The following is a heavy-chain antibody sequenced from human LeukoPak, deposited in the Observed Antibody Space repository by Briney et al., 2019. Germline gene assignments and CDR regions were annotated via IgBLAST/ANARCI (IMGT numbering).Heavy chain of an antibody. D-gene: IGHD2/OR15-2a*01. J-gene: IGHJ3*02. CDR2: ISSSSSYI. CDR3: GRSGNYFMDALDI. V-gene: IGHV3-21*01. Sequence: GGSLRLSCAASGFTFSSYSMNWVRQAPGKGLEWVSSISSSSSYIYYADSVKGRFTISRDNAKNSLYLQMDSLRAEDTAVYYCGRSGNYFMDALDIWGQGTMVTVSS. CDR1: GFTFSSYS.